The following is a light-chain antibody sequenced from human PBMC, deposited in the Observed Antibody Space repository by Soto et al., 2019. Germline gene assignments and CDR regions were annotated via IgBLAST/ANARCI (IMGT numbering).Light chain of an antibody. Sequence: QSALTQPPSVSASPGQSVTISCTGTSSDVGSYDRVSWYQQPPGTASKLMIYEVSNRPSGVPDRFSGSKSGNTASLTISGLQAEDEADYFCASYTTSSAFVVFGGGTKLTVL. CDR1: SSDVGSYDR. J-gene: IGLJ2*01. CDR3: ASYTTSSAFVV. CDR2: EVS. V-gene: IGLV2-18*02.